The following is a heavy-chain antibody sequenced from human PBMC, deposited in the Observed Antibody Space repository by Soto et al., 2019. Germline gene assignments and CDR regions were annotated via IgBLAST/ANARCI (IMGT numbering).Heavy chain of an antibody. CDR2: IYPGDSDT. J-gene: IGHJ6*02. V-gene: IGHV5-51*01. D-gene: IGHD4-4*01. CDR3: ARQGYSKHYYGMDV. Sequence: PGESLKISCQGSGYTFPNYWIGWLRQRPGKGLEWMGIIYPGDSDTRYSPSFQGQVTISADKSISTAYLQWSSLKASDTAMYYCARQGYSKHYYGMDVWGQGTTVTVSS. CDR1: GYTFPNYW.